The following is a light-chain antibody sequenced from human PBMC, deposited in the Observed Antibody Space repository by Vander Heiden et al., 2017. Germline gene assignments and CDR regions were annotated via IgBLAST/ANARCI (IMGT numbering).Light chain of an antibody. Sequence: QSVLTQPPSASGTPGQTVTISCSGSSPNIGSNYVYWYQQIPGTAPKLLIYRNTERPSGVPDRFSGSKSGTSASLAIGGLRSEDEADYFCATWDDTFNGVVFGGGTKLTVL. CDR1: SPNIGSNY. V-gene: IGLV1-47*01. J-gene: IGLJ2*01. CDR2: RNT. CDR3: ATWDDTFNGVV.